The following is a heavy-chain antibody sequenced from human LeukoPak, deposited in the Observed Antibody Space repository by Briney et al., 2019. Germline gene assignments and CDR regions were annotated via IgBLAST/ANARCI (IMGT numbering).Heavy chain of an antibody. CDR2: ISTYDDNI. D-gene: IGHD3-9*01. Sequence: ASVKVSCKASGYTFTTYGLSWVRQAPGQGLEWLGWISTYDDNIKYAQSLQGRLTLTIDTSTSTTYMELRSLTSDDTAVYYCARETYSNILTGTDYWGPGTLVTVSS. V-gene: IGHV1-18*01. J-gene: IGHJ4*02. CDR3: ARETYSNILTGTDY. CDR1: GYTFTTYG.